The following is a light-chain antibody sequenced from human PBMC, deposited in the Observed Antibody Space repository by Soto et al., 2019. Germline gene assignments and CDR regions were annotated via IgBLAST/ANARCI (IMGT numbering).Light chain of an antibody. V-gene: IGKV3-20*01. J-gene: IGKJ3*01. CDR2: GAS. CDR1: QSVSSSY. Sequence: EIVLTQSPGTLSLSPGERVTLSCRASQSVSSSYLAWYQQKPGQAPRLLIYGASSRATGIPYRFSGSGSGTDFTLTISRLEPEDFAVYYCQQYGSSLFTFGPGTKVDIK. CDR3: QQYGSSLFT.